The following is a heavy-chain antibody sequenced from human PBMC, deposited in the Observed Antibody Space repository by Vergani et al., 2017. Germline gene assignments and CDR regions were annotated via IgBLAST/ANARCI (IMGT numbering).Heavy chain of an antibody. CDR1: GFTFSSHA. V-gene: IGHV3-23*01. CDR3: ARDSWTSELRGVYWFDT. Sequence: EVQLLQSEGAVVQPGGSLRLSCVASGFTFSSHAMSWVRQGHGQGLEWVSSIKNTGDSTHYADSVKGRFTISRDNSKNTLYLQMNSLRVEDTAVYYCARDSWTSELRGVYWFDTWGQGTLVSVSS. D-gene: IGHD3-10*01. J-gene: IGHJ5*02. CDR2: IKNTGDST.